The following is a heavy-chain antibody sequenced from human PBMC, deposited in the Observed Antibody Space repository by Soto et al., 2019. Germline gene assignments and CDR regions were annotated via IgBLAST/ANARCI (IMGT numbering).Heavy chain of an antibody. Sequence: PSETLSLTCAVSGGSIRSVVYYWSWLRHLPGKGLEWLGYISYRGSTYSNPSLKSRVSLSLDTSERQFSLNLRLVTAADTAVYYCARLRIATNNYKWFDPWGQGTLVTVSS. CDR3: ARLRIATNNYKWFDP. D-gene: IGHD2-21*01. CDR2: ISYRGST. J-gene: IGHJ5*02. CDR1: GGSIRSVVYY. V-gene: IGHV4-31*11.